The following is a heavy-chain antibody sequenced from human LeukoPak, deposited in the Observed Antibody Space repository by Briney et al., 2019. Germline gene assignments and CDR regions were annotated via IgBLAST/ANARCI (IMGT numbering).Heavy chain of an antibody. V-gene: IGHV3-73*01. CDR3: TTLGSSWNKDY. Sequence: PGGSLKLSCAASGFTFSGSAMHWVRQASGKGLEWVGRIRSKANSYATAYAASVKGRFTISRDDSKNTAYLQMNSLKTEDTAVYYCTTLGSSWNKDYWGQGTLVTVSS. CDR1: GFTFSGSA. D-gene: IGHD6-13*01. CDR2: IRSKANSYAT. J-gene: IGHJ4*02.